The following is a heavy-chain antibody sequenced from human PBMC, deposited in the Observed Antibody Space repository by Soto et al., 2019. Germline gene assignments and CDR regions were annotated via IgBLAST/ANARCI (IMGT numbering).Heavy chain of an antibody. CDR3: ARAHHTIAAAGTINNWFDR. CDR2: VYYSGST. Sequence: SETLGISCTLCRGCISIRSYGVRWIRQPPGKGLEWIGSVYYSGSTYYNPSLKSRVTISVDTSKNQFSLKLSSVTAADTAVYYCARAHHTIAAAGTINNWFDRWGQGTLVTGSS. D-gene: IGHD6-13*01. J-gene: IGHJ5*02. V-gene: IGHV4-39*01. CDR1: RGCISIRSYG.